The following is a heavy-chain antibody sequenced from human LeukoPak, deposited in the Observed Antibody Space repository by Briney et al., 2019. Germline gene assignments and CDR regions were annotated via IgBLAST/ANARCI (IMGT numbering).Heavy chain of an antibody. D-gene: IGHD2-21*01. CDR3: TRGDYSFDY. V-gene: IGHV3-74*01. CDR1: GFTSSTYW. J-gene: IGHJ4*02. Sequence: PGGSLRLSCAASGFTSSTYWMHWVRQVPGKGLVWVSRINSDGSSTSYADSVKGRLTISRDNIKNTLYLQMNSLTAEDTAVYYCTRGDYSFDYWGQGTLVTVSS. CDR2: INSDGSST.